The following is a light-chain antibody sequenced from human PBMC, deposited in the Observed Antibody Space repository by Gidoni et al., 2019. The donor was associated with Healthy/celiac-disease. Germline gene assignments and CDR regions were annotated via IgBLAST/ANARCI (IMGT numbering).Light chain of an antibody. J-gene: IGKJ1*01. Sequence: EIVLTQSPATLSVSPGERATLSCRASQSVSSNLAWYQQKPGQAPRLLIYGASTRATGIPARFSGSGSGTEFTLTISSLQSEDFAVYYGQQYNNWPRTFXQXTKVEIK. CDR2: GAS. CDR1: QSVSSN. V-gene: IGKV3-15*01. CDR3: QQYNNWPRT.